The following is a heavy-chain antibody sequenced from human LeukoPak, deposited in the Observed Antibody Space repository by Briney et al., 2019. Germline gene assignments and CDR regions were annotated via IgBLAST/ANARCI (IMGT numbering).Heavy chain of an antibody. CDR1: GGSISSYY. CDR3: ARDYDSSGYYLSDAFDI. V-gene: IGHV4-4*07. D-gene: IGHD3-22*01. Sequence: SETLSLTCTVSGGSISSYYWSWIRQPAGKGLEWIGRIYTSGSTNYNLSLKSRVTMSVDTSKNQFSLKLSSVTAADTAVYYCARDYDSSGYYLSDAFDIWGQGTMVTVSS. J-gene: IGHJ3*02. CDR2: IYTSGST.